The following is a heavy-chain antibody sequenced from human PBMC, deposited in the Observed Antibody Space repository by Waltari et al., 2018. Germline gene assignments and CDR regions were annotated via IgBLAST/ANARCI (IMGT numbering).Heavy chain of an antibody. V-gene: IGHV4-31*03. CDR3: ARGGLRRNYFDY. Sequence: PSQTLSLTCTVSGGSISSGGYYWSWIRQHPGKGLEWIGYIYYSGSTYYNPSLKSRVTISVDTSKNQFSLKLSSVTAADTAVYYCARGGLRRNYFDYWGQGTLVTVSS. J-gene: IGHJ4*02. D-gene: IGHD4-17*01. CDR1: GGSISSGGYY. CDR2: IYYSGST.